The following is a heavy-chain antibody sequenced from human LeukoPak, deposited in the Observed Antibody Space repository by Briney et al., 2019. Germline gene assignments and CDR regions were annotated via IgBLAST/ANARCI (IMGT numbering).Heavy chain of an antibody. CDR2: IYYTGIT. Sequence: PSETLTLTCTVSGGSISGYYWNWIRQSPGKGLEWIACIYYTGITAYNPSLGRRVSISVDRSNNQFSLRLTSVTAADTAVYYCARLHSSRAEEFDPWGQGTLVTVSS. CDR1: GGSISGYY. CDR3: ARLHSSRAEEFDP. J-gene: IGHJ5*02. V-gene: IGHV4-59*01.